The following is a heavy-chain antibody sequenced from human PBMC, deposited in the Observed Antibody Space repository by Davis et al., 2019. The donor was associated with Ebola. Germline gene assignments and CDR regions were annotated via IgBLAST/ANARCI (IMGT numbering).Heavy chain of an antibody. CDR1: GGSVSSAAYY. CDR3: SERGSSV. CDR2: IYYSGST. Sequence: LRLSCTVSGGSVSSAAYYWSWIRQHPGKGLEWIGYIYYSGSTYYNPSLKSRVTISVDTSRNQFSLKLTSVTAADTAMYYCSERGSSVWGQGTLVTLSS. D-gene: IGHD3-10*01. V-gene: IGHV4-30-4*08. J-gene: IGHJ4*02.